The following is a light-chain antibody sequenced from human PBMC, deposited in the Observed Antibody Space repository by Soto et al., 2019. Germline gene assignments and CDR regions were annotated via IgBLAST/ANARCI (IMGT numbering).Light chain of an antibody. Sequence: QAVVTQPPSVSGAPGQRVTISCTGSSSNIGAGRDVHWYQQLPGTAPKLLIYGDSNRPSGVPARFSGSKSGASASLAITGLQAEDEAEYHCLSYDSDMISPRYVFGTGTKLTVL. CDR2: GDS. V-gene: IGLV1-40*03. CDR1: SSNIGAGRD. J-gene: IGLJ1*01. CDR3: LSYDSDMISPRYV.